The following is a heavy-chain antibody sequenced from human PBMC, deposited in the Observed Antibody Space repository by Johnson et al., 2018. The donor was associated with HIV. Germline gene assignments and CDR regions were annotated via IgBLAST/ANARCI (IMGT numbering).Heavy chain of an antibody. CDR1: QFTFSSYY. CDR3: ARHYYDSSGYALDAFDI. D-gene: IGHD3-22*01. Sequence: QLVESGGGLAQPAWSPRLSCAASQFTFSSYYMNCVRQAPGNGLELVGQVNPNGGNTYLIDSGKDRFNASRGNAKNTLYLKMNSMSAEDTAVYYCARHYYDSSGYALDAFDIWGQGTMVTVSS. V-gene: IGHV3-25*03. J-gene: IGHJ3*02. CDR2: VNPNGGNT.